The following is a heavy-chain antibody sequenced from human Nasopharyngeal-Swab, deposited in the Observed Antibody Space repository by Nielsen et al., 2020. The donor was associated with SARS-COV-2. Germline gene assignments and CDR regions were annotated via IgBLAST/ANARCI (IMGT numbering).Heavy chain of an antibody. V-gene: IGHV3-23*01. D-gene: IGHD3-16*01. Sequence: GESLKISCAASGFTFRSYAMSWVRQAPGKGLEWVSAISGSGGSTYYADSVKGRFTISRDNSKNTLYLQMNSLRAEDTAVYYCAKDQHSGGFDYWGQGTLVTVSS. J-gene: IGHJ4*02. CDR1: GFTFRSYA. CDR3: AKDQHSGGFDY. CDR2: ISGSGGST.